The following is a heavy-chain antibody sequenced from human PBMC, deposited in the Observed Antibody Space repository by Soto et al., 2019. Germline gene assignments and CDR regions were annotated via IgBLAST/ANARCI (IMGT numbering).Heavy chain of an antibody. CDR3: ARDTGCSGGSCYSGDYYYMDV. CDR1: GGSISSGGYY. J-gene: IGHJ6*03. V-gene: IGHV4-31*03. Sequence: QVQLQESGPGLVKPSQTLSLTCTVSGGSISSGGYYWSWIRQHPGKGLEWIGYIYYSGSTYYNPSLKSRVTISVDTSKNQCSLKLSSVTAADTAVYYCARDTGCSGGSCYSGDYYYMDVWGKGTTVTVSS. D-gene: IGHD2-15*01. CDR2: IYYSGST.